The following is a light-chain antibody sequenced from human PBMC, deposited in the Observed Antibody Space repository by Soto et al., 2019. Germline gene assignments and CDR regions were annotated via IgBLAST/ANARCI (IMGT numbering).Light chain of an antibody. CDR1: QAIGNY. CDR3: QEYRRAPFT. Sequence: DIQMTQSPSSLSASVGDGITITCRASQAIGNYLAWYQQRPGKVPKLLIHAASTLQSGVPSRFSGSGSGTDFTLTISSLQPEDVATYYCQEYRRAPFTFGPGTKVDIK. V-gene: IGKV1-27*01. CDR2: AAS. J-gene: IGKJ3*01.